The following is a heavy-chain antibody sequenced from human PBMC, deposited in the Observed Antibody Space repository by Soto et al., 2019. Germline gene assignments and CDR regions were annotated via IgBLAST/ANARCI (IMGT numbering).Heavy chain of an antibody. J-gene: IGHJ4*02. CDR1: GYSFSSHA. V-gene: IGHV1-69*06. CDR2: IIPVFGTP. CDR3: ARGGALSTSWYWGDGLDS. D-gene: IGHD6-13*01. Sequence: QVQLEQSGSEVKKSGSSVKVSCKASGYSFSSHAITWVRQAPGQGLEWMGGIIPVFGTPSYAQKFQGRVTISADKSTNTFYLELRSLRSEDTDVYYCARGGALSTSWYWGDGLDSWGQGTQVTVSS.